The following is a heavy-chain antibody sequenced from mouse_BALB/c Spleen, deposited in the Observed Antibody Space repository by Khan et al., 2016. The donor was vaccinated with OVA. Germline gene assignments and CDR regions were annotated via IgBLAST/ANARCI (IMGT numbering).Heavy chain of an antibody. V-gene: IGHV5-9-3*01. Sequence: EVQLVESGGGLVKPGGSLKLSCAASGFTFSTLAMSWVRQTPEKRLEWVATINSDGDYTYYPDNVTGRFTISRDNAKNTLYLQMNSLRSEDTAMYYCARSPYGNFAYWGQGTLVTVSA. J-gene: IGHJ3*01. CDR1: GFTFSTLA. D-gene: IGHD2-1*01. CDR3: ARSPYGNFAY. CDR2: INSDGDYT.